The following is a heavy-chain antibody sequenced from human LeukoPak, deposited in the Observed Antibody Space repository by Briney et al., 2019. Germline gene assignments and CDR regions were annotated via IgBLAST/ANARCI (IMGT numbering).Heavy chain of an antibody. CDR1: GFTLSSYG. Sequence: PGRSLRLSCAASGFTLSSYGMHWVRQAPGQGLEWVAVMWYDGSNKFYAVSVTGRFTVSRDNPKNALYLQMNSLRADDTAVYYCARSEPSRDGALHIWGQGTMVTVSS. D-gene: IGHD2-21*02. CDR3: ARSEPSRDGALHI. CDR2: MWYDGSNK. V-gene: IGHV3-33*01. J-gene: IGHJ3*02.